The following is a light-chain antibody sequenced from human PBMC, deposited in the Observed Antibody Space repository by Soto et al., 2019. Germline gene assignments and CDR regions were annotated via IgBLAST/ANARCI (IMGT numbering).Light chain of an antibody. CDR2: AVS. V-gene: IGKV1-39*01. CDR1: QSVIRY. CDR3: QQSYSTLFT. J-gene: IGKJ3*01. Sequence: IQMTQFPSSLSASVGDRVTITCRAGQSVIRYLNWYQQKPGRAPNLLIYAVSNLHSGVPSRFSGSGSGTEFTLTISDLQPEYFATYYCQQSYSTLFTFGPGTKVEIK.